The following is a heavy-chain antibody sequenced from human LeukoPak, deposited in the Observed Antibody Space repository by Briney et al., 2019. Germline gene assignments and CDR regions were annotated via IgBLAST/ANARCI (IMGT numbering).Heavy chain of an antibody. CDR1: GFTFSSYE. V-gene: IGHV3-48*03. D-gene: IGHD3-22*01. Sequence: GGSLRLSCAASGFTFSSYEMNWVRQAPGKGLEWVSYISSSGSTIYYADSVKGRFTISRDNAKNTLYLQMNSLRAEDTAVYYCARGGYYDSSGYATDYWGQGTLVTVSS. CDR2: ISSSGSTI. CDR3: ARGGYYDSSGYATDY. J-gene: IGHJ4*02.